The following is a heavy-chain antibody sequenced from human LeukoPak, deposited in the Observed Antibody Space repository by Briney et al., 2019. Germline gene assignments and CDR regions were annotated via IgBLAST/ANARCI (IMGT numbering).Heavy chain of an antibody. Sequence: PSETLSLTCTVSGGSISSYYWSWLRQPPGKGLEWIGYIYTSGSTNYNPSLKSRVTISVDTSKNQFSLKLSSVTAADTAVYYCARSEEMATTYFDYWGQGTLVTVSS. D-gene: IGHD5-24*01. CDR1: GGSISSYY. J-gene: IGHJ4*02. CDR2: IYTSGST. CDR3: ARSEEMATTYFDY. V-gene: IGHV4-4*09.